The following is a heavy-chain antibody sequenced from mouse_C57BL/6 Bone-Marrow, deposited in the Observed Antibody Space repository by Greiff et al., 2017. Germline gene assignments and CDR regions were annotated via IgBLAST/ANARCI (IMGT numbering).Heavy chain of an antibody. Sequence: QVQLQQSGPGLVQPSQSLSITCTVSGFSLTSYGVHWVRQSPGKGLEWLGVIWRGGSTDYNAAVMSRLSITKDNSKSQVFFKMNSLQADDTAIYYCAPTVVGAMDYWGQGTSVTVSS. J-gene: IGHJ4*01. D-gene: IGHD1-1*01. CDR2: IWRGGST. V-gene: IGHV2-5*01. CDR3: APTVVGAMDY. CDR1: GFSLTSYG.